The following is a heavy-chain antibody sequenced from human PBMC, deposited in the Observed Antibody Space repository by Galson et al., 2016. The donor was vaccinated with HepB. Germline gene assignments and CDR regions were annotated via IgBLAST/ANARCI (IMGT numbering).Heavy chain of an antibody. Sequence: SLRLSCAASGFTFRDYGMHWVRQAPAKGLEWVAAISNDETNKHYADSVKGRFTISRDNSKNTLYPQMNSLSTDDTAVYYCAKATRSYYFGADYWGQGTLVAVSS. CDR2: ISNDETNK. J-gene: IGHJ4*02. V-gene: IGHV3-30*18. CDR1: GFTFRDYG. D-gene: IGHD2-21*01. CDR3: AKATRSYYFGADY.